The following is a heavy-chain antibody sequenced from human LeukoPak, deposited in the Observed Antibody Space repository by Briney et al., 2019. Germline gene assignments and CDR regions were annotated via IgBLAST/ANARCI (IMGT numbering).Heavy chain of an antibody. V-gene: IGHV1-24*01. Sequence: ASVKVSCKVSGYTLTELSMHWVRQAPGKGLEWMGGFDPEDGETIYAQKFQGRVTMTEDTSTDTAYMELSSLRAEDTAVYYCAKDVGFGESYYYYYMDVWGKGTTVTISS. CDR3: AKDVGFGESYYYYYMDV. J-gene: IGHJ6*03. CDR2: FDPEDGET. CDR1: GYTLTELS. D-gene: IGHD3-10*01.